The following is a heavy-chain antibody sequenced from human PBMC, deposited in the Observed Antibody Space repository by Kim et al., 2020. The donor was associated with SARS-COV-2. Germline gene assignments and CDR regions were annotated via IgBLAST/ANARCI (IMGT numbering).Heavy chain of an antibody. D-gene: IGHD3-10*01. J-gene: IGHJ4*02. V-gene: IGHV3-33*01. CDR3: AREGGFGESGLDY. Sequence: YPASVNGRFTISRDNSKNTVYLQMNSLRAEGTAVYYCAREGGFGESGLDYWGQGTLVTVSS.